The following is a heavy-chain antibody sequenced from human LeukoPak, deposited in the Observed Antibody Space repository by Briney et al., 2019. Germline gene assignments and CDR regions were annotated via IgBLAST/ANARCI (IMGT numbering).Heavy chain of an antibody. D-gene: IGHD2-2*01. J-gene: IGHJ6*02. CDR1: GYTFSNYG. Sequence: ASVTVSCTASGYTFSNYGISWVRQAPGQGLEWMGWISAYNGNRNYAQKLQGRVTMTTDTSTSIAYMELRSLRSDDTAVYYCARDSNIVVVPAATYYYYYGMDVWGQGTTVTVSS. CDR3: ARDSNIVVVPAATYYYYYGMDV. CDR2: ISAYNGNR. V-gene: IGHV1-18*01.